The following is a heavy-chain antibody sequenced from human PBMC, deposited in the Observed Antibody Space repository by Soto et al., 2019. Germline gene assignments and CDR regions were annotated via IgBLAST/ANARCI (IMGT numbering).Heavy chain of an antibody. D-gene: IGHD1-26*01. J-gene: IGHJ4*02. CDR3: ARDLPIVGTTTWDY. Sequence: QVQLVQSGAEVKKSGASVMVSCKASGYTFTGYYIHWVRHTPVQGLEWMGWINPNNGGTNYVQKFQGRVTMTRDTSISTAYMELRRLTSDDTAVYYCARDLPIVGTTTWDYWGQGTLVTVSS. CDR2: INPNNGGT. V-gene: IGHV1-2*02. CDR1: GYTFTGYY.